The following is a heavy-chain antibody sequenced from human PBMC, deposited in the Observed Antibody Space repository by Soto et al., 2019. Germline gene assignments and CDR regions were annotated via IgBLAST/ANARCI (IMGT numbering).Heavy chain of an antibody. CDR2: ISRNSGSI. Sequence: SLRLSCAASGFTFGDYAMQWVRQAPGKGLEWVSAISRNSGSIDYADSVKGRFTISRDNAKNSLYLQMNSLRAEDTALYYCAKSHTTSGWYVTTDYWGQGTRVTVSS. J-gene: IGHJ4*02. D-gene: IGHD6-19*01. CDR3: AKSHTTSGWYVTTDY. V-gene: IGHV3-9*01. CDR1: GFTFGDYA.